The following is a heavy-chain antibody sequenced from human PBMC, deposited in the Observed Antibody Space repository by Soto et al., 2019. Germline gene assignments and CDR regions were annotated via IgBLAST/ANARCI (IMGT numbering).Heavy chain of an antibody. CDR3: ARMFSGDYTFFFAY. V-gene: IGHV1-69*12. Sequence: QVQLVQSGAEVKKPGSSVKVSCKASGGTFSRYAISWVRQAPGQGLEWMGGIIPIFGTANYAQKFQGRVTITADESTTTSYMELSSLRSEDTAVYYCARMFSGDYTFFFAYWGQGTLVTVSS. D-gene: IGHD4-17*01. CDR2: IIPIFGTA. J-gene: IGHJ4*02. CDR1: GGTFSRYA.